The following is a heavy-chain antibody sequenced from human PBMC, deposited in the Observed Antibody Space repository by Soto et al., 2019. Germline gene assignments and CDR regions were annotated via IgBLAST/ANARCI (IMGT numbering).Heavy chain of an antibody. CDR2: IFHSGST. V-gene: IGHV4-4*02. CDR1: GASINNNNW. D-gene: IGHD6-13*01. J-gene: IGHJ4*02. CDR3: ATLPYNSNFDF. Sequence: SETLSLTCDVSGASINNNNWWSWVRQPPGRGLEWIGEIFHSGSTNYDPSLKSRVTISIDKSKNQFSLKVSSVTAEDTAVYYCATLPYNSNFDFWGQGTLVTVSS.